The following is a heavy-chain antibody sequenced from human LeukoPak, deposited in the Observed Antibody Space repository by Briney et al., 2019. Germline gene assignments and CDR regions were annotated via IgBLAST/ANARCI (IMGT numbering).Heavy chain of an antibody. J-gene: IGHJ3*02. D-gene: IGHD3-16*01. V-gene: IGHV4-4*07. CDR2: IYTSGST. CDR3: ASASYDYVWGSSSRAFDI. CDR1: GGSISSYY. Sequence: PSETLSLTCTVSGGSISSYYWSWIRQPAGKGLEWIGRIYTSGSTNYNPSLKSRVTMSVDTSKNQFSLKLSSVTAADTAVYYCASASYDYVWGSSSRAFDIWGQGTMVTVSS.